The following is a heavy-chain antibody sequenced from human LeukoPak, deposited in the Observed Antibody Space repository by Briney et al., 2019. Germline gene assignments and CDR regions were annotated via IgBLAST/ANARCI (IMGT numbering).Heavy chain of an antibody. CDR2: IIPIFGTA. CDR3: ARERDCSGGSCYEY. J-gene: IGHJ4*02. D-gene: IGHD2-15*01. Sequence: GASVKVSCKASGYTFTSYGISWVRQAPGQGLEWMGGIIPIFGTANYAQKFQGRVTITADESTSTAYMELSSLGSEDTAVYYCARERDCSGGSCYEYWGQGTLVTVSS. V-gene: IGHV1-69*13. CDR1: GYTFTSYG.